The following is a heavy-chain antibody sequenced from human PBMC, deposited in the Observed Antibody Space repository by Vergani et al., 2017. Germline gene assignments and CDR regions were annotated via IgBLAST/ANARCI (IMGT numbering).Heavy chain of an antibody. D-gene: IGHD6-19*01. CDR2: IKQDGSEK. CDR3: ARDXTALSIAVAGTYYYYYYGMDV. Sequence: EVQLVESGGGLVQPGGSLRLSCAASGFTFSSYWMSWVRQAPGKGLEWVANIKQDGSEKYYVDSVKGRFTISRDNAKNSLYLQMNSLRAEDTAVYYCARDXTALSIAVAGTYYYYYYGMDVWGQGTTVTVSS. CDR1: GFTFSSYW. J-gene: IGHJ6*02. V-gene: IGHV3-7*03.